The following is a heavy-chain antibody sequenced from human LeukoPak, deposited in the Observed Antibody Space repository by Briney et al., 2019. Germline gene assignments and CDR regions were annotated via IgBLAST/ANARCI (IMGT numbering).Heavy chain of an antibody. CDR2: MYYSGST. V-gene: IGHV4-39*01. J-gene: IGHJ4*02. CDR3: ARHLAVTCFDY. D-gene: IGHD2-21*02. Sequence: PSETLSLTCSVSGGSIGSSSYYWGWIRQPPGKGLEWIGSMYYSGSTYYNPSLKSRVTMSLDTSKNQFSLKLSSVTATDTAMYYCARHLAVTCFDYWGQGTLVTVSS. CDR1: GGSIGSSSYY.